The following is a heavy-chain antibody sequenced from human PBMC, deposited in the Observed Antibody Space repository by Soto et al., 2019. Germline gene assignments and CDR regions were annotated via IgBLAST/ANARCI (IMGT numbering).Heavy chain of an antibody. Sequence: GKGLERIGEINHSGSTNYNPSLKSRVTISVDTSKNQFSLKLSSVTAADTAVYYCARGLKRGYSYGYIDYWGQGTLVTVSS. J-gene: IGHJ4*02. D-gene: IGHD5-18*01. CDR3: ARGLKRGYSYGYIDY. CDR2: INHSGST. V-gene: IGHV4-34*01.